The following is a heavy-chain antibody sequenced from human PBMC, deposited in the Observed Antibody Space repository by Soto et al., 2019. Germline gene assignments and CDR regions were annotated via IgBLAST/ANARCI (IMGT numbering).Heavy chain of an antibody. CDR1: GYSFTSYW. Sequence: GESRKISCKGSGYSFTSYWIGWVRQMPGKGLEWMGIIYPGDSDTRYSPSFQGQVTISADKSISTAYLQWSSLKASDTAMYYCARYWRCSSTSCYDYYYYGMDVWGQGTTVTVSS. V-gene: IGHV5-51*01. D-gene: IGHD2-2*01. CDR3: ARYWRCSSTSCYDYYYYGMDV. CDR2: IYPGDSDT. J-gene: IGHJ6*02.